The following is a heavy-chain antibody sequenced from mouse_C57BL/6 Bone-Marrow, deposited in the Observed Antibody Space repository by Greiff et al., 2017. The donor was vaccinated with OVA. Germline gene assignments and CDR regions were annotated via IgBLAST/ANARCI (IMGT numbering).Heavy chain of an antibody. V-gene: IGHV1-55*01. CDR1: GYTFTSYW. Sequence: QVQLQQPGAELVKPGASVKMSCKASGYTFTSYWITWVKQRPGQGLEWIGDIYPGSGSTNYNEKFKSKATLTVVTSSSTAYMQLSSLTSEDSAVYYCARRYYGSSYWYFDVWGTGTTVTVSS. D-gene: IGHD1-1*01. CDR2: IYPGSGST. J-gene: IGHJ1*03. CDR3: ARRYYGSSYWYFDV.